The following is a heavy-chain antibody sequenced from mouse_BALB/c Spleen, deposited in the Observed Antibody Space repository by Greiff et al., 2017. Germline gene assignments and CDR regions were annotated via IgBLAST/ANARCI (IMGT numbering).Heavy chain of an antibody. J-gene: IGHJ3*01. CDR3: ARDRGLLRQGASWFAY. Sequence: QVQLKQSGPGLVAPSQSLSITCTVSGFSLTSYGVHWVRQPPGKGLEWLGVIWAGGSTNYNSALMSRLSISKDNSKSQVFLKMNSLQTDDTAMYYCARDRGLLRQGASWFAYWGQGTLVTVSA. CDR2: IWAGGST. D-gene: IGHD1-1*01. CDR1: GFSLTSYG. V-gene: IGHV2-9*02.